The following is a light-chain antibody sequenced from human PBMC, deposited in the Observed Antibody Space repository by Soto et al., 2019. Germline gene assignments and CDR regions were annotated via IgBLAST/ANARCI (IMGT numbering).Light chain of an antibody. CDR1: SSDVGGYNY. CDR2: EVN. Sequence: QSALTQPASVSGTLGPSITISCTGTSSDVGGYNYVSWYQQHPGKAPTLMIYEVNNRPSGVSNRFSGSKSGNTASLTISGLQAEDEAEYYCSSYTSSSTLCVFGTGTKATVL. J-gene: IGLJ1*01. CDR3: SSYTSSSTLCV. V-gene: IGLV2-14*01.